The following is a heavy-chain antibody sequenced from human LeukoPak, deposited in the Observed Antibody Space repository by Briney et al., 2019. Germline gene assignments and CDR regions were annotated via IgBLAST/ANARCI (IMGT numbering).Heavy chain of an antibody. Sequence: GASVKVSCKASGYTFTGYYIHWVRQAPGQGLEWMGWISTNSGGTNYAQNFQGRVTMTRDTSISTAYMELSRLRSDDTAVYYCARDRTDYYDGIAYYPNWFDPWGQGTLVTVSS. V-gene: IGHV1-2*02. J-gene: IGHJ5*02. D-gene: IGHD3-22*01. CDR1: GYTFTGYY. CDR2: ISTNSGGT. CDR3: ARDRTDYYDGIAYYPNWFDP.